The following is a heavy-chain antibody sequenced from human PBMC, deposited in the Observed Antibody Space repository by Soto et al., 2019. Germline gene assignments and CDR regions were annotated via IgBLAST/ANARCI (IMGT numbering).Heavy chain of an antibody. CDR3: AREGSAPYYYYGMDV. CDR1: GYTFTSYG. V-gene: IGHV1-18*01. D-gene: IGHD6-19*01. CDR2: INGYNGNT. J-gene: IGHJ6*02. Sequence: QVQLEQSGAEVKKPGDSMKVSCKAYGYTFTSYGISWVRQAPGQGLEWMGWINGYNGNTDYPQKVQGRVTMPTDTSTSTAYMELRSLRSDDTAVYYCAREGSAPYYYYGMDVWGQGTTVTVSS.